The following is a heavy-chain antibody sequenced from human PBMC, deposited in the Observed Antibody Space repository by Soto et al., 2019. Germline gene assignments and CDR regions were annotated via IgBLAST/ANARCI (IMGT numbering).Heavy chain of an antibody. Sequence: QVQLVQSGAEVKKPGSSVKVSCKASGGTFSSYTISWVRQAPGQGLEWMGRIIPILGIANYAQKFQGRVTITADKSTSTAYMELSSLRSEDTAVYYCARVLSTGRTDYYDSSGEMNDAFDIWGQGTMVTVSS. CDR1: GGTFSSYT. D-gene: IGHD3-22*01. CDR3: ARVLSTGRTDYYDSSGEMNDAFDI. J-gene: IGHJ3*02. CDR2: IIPILGIA. V-gene: IGHV1-69*02.